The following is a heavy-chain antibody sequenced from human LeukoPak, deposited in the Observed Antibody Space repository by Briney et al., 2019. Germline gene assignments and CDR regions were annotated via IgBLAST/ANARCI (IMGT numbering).Heavy chain of an antibody. J-gene: IGHJ4*02. CDR3: AKDSLTGTGPYYFDY. V-gene: IGHV3-30*02. CDR2: IQYDGINK. CDR1: GFTFSSYG. Sequence: PGGSLRLSCATSGFTFSSYGLYWVRQAPGKGLEWLAYIQYDGINKYYADSVQGRFPISRDNSKNKVYLQMNSLRAEDTAVYYCAKDSLTGTGPYYFDYWGQGTLVTVSS. D-gene: IGHD3-9*01.